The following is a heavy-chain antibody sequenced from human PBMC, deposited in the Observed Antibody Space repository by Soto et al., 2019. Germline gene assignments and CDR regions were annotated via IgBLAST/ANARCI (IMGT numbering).Heavy chain of an antibody. V-gene: IGHV4-39*01. D-gene: IGHD5-12*01. CDR3: ARSRYSGYDYDFDY. CDR2: IYYSGST. J-gene: IGHJ4*02. Sequence: SETLSLTCTVSGGSISSSSYYWGWIRQPPGKGLEWIGSIYYSGSTYYNPSLKSRVTISVDTSKNQFSPKLSSVTAADTAVYYCARSRYSGYDYDFDYWGQGTLVTVSS. CDR1: GGSISSSSYY.